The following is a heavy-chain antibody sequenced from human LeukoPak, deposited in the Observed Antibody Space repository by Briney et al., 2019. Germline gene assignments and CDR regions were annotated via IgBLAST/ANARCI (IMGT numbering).Heavy chain of an antibody. J-gene: IGHJ4*02. Sequence: ASVKVSCKASGYTFTSYYMHWVRQAPGQGLEWMGWISAYNGNTNYAQKLQGRVTMTTDTSTSTAYMELRSLRSDDTAVYYCARANPPALYCSSTSCYSRFDYWGQGTLVTVSS. CDR2: ISAYNGNT. D-gene: IGHD2-2*01. V-gene: IGHV1-18*04. CDR3: ARANPPALYCSSTSCYSRFDY. CDR1: GYTFTSYY.